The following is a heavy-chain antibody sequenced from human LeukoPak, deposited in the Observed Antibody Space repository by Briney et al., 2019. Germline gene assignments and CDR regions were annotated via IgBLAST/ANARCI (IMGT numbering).Heavy chain of an antibody. D-gene: IGHD3-10*01. CDR1: GGSISSGDYY. J-gene: IGHJ2*01. V-gene: IGHV4-30-4*01. Sequence: SETLSLTCTVSGGSISSGDYYWSWIRQPPEKGLEWIGYTHYTGSTYNNPSLKSRVTISVDTSKNQFSLNLNSVTAADTAVYYCARGGTLWNYWYFDLWGRGTLVTVSS. CDR2: THYTGST. CDR3: ARGGTLWNYWYFDL.